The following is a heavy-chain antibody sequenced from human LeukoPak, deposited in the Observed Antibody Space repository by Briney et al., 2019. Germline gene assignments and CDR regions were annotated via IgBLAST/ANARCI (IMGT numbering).Heavy chain of an antibody. CDR1: GFTFSSYG. J-gene: IGHJ4*02. V-gene: IGHV3-30*18. D-gene: IGHD5-18*01. Sequence: GRSLRLSCAASGFTFSSYGMHWVRQAPGKGLEWVAVISYDGSNKYYADSVKGRFTISRDNSKNTLYLQMNSPRAEDTAVYYCAKDRIQLWLQLDYWGQGTLVTVSS. CDR3: AKDRIQLWLQLDY. CDR2: ISYDGSNK.